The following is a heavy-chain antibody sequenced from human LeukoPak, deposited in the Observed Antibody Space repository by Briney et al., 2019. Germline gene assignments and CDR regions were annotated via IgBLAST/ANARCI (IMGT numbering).Heavy chain of an antibody. CDR3: ARRPLYCSGGSCSGRWFDP. J-gene: IGHJ5*02. CDR2: INHSGST. V-gene: IGHV4-34*01. CDR1: GGSFSGYY. D-gene: IGHD2-15*01. Sequence: SETLSLPCAVYGGSFSGYYWSWIRQPPGKGLEWIGEINHSGSTNYNPSLKSRVTISVDTSKNQFSLKLSSVAAADTAVYYCARRPLYCSGGSCSGRWFDPWGQGTLVTVSS.